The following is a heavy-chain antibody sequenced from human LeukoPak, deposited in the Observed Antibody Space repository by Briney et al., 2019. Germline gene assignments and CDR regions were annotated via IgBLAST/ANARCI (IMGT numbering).Heavy chain of an antibody. CDR2: IKPDGTEK. D-gene: IGHD3-16*02. CDR3: ARVRYGNYFDY. Sequence: GGSLGLSCAASGFTFTDSWMSWVRQPPGKGLEWVVNIKPDGTEKYYVDSLKGRFTVSRDNAKNSLYLQMSSLRAEDTAVYYCARVRYGNYFDYWGQGTLVTVSS. V-gene: IGHV3-7*04. CDR1: GFTFTDSW. J-gene: IGHJ4*02.